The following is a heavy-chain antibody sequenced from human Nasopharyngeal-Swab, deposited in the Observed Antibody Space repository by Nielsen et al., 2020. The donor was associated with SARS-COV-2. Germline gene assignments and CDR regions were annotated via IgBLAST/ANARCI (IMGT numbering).Heavy chain of an antibody. Sequence: ASVKVSCKASGYTFTGYYMHWVRQAPGQGLEWMGRINPNSGGTNYAQKFQGRVTMTRDTSISTAYMELSRLRSDDTAVYYCARGVGSGSYYTYWYFDLWGRGTPVTVSS. CDR3: ARGVGSGSYYTYWYFDL. J-gene: IGHJ2*01. D-gene: IGHD3-10*01. V-gene: IGHV1-2*06. CDR1: GYTFTGYY. CDR2: INPNSGGT.